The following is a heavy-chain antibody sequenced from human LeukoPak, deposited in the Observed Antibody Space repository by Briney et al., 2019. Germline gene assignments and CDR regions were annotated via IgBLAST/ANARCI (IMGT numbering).Heavy chain of an antibody. V-gene: IGHV3-15*01. CDR1: GFTFSNAW. D-gene: IGHD6-13*01. Sequence: PGGSLRLSCATSGFTFSNAWMSWVRQAPGKGLEWVGRIKSKTDGGTTDNAAPVKGRFTISRDDSKNTLYLQMNSLRAEDTAVYYCARDSAAAGTRILAYWGQGTLVTVSS. CDR2: IKSKTDGGTT. J-gene: IGHJ4*01. CDR3: ARDSAAAGTRILAY.